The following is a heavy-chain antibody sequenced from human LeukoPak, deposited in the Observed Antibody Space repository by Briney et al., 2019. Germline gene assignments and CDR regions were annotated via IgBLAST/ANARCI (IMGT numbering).Heavy chain of an antibody. D-gene: IGHD4-17*01. CDR1: GGIFSSYA. CDR3: ALRKYGDYVFDY. CDR2: IIPIFGTA. J-gene: IGHJ4*02. Sequence: ASVKVSCKAPGGIFSSYAISWVRQAPGQGLEWMGGIIPIFGTANYAQKFQGRVTITTDESTSTAYMELSSLRSEDTAVYYCALRKYGDYVFDYWGQGTLVTVSS. V-gene: IGHV1-69*05.